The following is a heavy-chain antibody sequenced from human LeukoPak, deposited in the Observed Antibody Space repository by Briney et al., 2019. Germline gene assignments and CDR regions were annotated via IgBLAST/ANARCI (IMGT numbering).Heavy chain of an antibody. CDR3: AKAGDLDY. J-gene: IGHJ4*02. V-gene: IGHV3-53*05. D-gene: IGHD7-27*01. CDR1: GFTVSSNY. CDR2: FYTGGTT. Sequence: GGSLRLSCAASGFTVSSNYMSWVRQAPGKGLEWVSLFYTGGTTYYAGSVKGRFTISRDNSKNTLYLQMNSLRAEDTAVYYCAKAGDLDYWGQGTLVTVSS.